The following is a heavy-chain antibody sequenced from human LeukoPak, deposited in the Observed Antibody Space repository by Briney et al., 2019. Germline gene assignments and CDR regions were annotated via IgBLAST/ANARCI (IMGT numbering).Heavy chain of an antibody. CDR1: EYTFTSYD. CDR2: MNLNSGNT. J-gene: IGHJ4*02. Sequence: ASVKLSCKASEYTFTSYDINWGRQATGQGLEWMGWMNLNSGNTGYAQKFQGRVTMTRVTSISTPYMALNNLTAEDTAVYYCARGSWGEIAGRKSFEFWGQGSLVTVSS. D-gene: IGHD6-6*01. V-gene: IGHV1-8*01. CDR3: ARGSWGEIAGRKSFEF.